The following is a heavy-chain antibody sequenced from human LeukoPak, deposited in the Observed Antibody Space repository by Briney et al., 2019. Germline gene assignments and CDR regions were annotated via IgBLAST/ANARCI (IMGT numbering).Heavy chain of an antibody. CDR2: IYYSGST. Sequence: SETLSLTCTVSGGSISSYYWSWIRQPPGKGLEWIGYIYYSGSTNYNPSLKSRVTISVDTSKNQFSLKLSSVTAADTAVYYCAREGVLGFASFDSWGQGTLVTVSS. J-gene: IGHJ5*01. V-gene: IGHV4-59*01. CDR1: GGSISSYY. D-gene: IGHD7-27*01. CDR3: AREGVLGFASFDS.